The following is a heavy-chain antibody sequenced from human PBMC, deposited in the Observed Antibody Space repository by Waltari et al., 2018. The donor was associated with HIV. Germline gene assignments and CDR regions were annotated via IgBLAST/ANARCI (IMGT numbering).Heavy chain of an antibody. CDR1: GSTFTGYY. J-gene: IGHJ6*02. V-gene: IGHV1-2*02. CDR3: ARDRARTTDYYYYGMDV. Sequence: QVQLVQSGAEVTKPGASVKVSCKASGSTFTGYYMQWVRQAPGPGLEWMGWINPNSGGTNYAQKFQGRVTMTRDTSISTAYMELSRLRSDDTAVYYCARDRARTTDYYYYGMDVWGQGTTVTVSS. D-gene: IGHD1-7*01. CDR2: INPNSGGT.